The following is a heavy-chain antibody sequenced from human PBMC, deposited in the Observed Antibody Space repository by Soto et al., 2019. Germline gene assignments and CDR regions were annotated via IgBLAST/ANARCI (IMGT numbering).Heavy chain of an antibody. CDR2: IYYSGST. CDR3: ARIRGLGAFDI. V-gene: IGHV4-59*01. D-gene: IGHD3-10*01. Sequence: SETLSLTCTVSGGSISSYYWSWIRQPPGKGLEWIGYIYYSGSTNYNPSLKSRVTISVDTSKNQFSLKLSSVTAVDTAVYYCARIRGLGAFDIWGQGTMVTVS. J-gene: IGHJ3*02. CDR1: GGSISSYY.